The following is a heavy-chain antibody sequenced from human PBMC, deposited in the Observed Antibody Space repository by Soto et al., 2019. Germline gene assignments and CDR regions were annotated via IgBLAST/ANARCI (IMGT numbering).Heavy chain of an antibody. CDR1: GYTFTGYY. CDR2: INPNSGGT. Sequence: QVQLVQSGAEVKKPGASVKVSCKASGYTFTGYYIHWVRQAPGQGLEWMGWINPNSGGTYFAQKFQGRVTMTRDTYISTTYMELSRLRSDDTAVYYCARSREAGSHSNFDYWGQGTLVTVSS. D-gene: IGHD6-19*01. V-gene: IGHV1-2*02. J-gene: IGHJ4*02. CDR3: ARSREAGSHSNFDY.